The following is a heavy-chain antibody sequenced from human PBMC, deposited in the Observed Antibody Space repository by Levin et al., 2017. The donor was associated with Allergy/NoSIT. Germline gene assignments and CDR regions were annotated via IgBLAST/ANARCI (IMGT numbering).Heavy chain of an antibody. J-gene: IGHJ6*03. V-gene: IGHV1-18*01. CDR1: GYNFTNYG. CDR2: ISAYNGNT. CDR3: ARVGIDFWGVYQKSWGYMDV. Sequence: ASVKVPCKASGYNFTNYGISWVRQAPGQGLEWMGWISAYNGNTNYAQKFQGRVTMTIQTSTNTAYMELRSLRSDDTAVYYCARVGIDFWGVYQKSWGYMDVWGQGTTVTVSS. D-gene: IGHD3-3*01.